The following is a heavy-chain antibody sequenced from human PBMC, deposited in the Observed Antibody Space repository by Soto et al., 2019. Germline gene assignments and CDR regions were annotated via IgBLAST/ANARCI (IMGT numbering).Heavy chain of an antibody. CDR1: GGSISSGGYS. Sequence: KTSETLSLTCAVSGGSISSGGYSWSWIRQPPGKGLEWIGYIYHSGSTYYNPSLKSRVTISVDRSKNQFSLKLSSVTAADTAVYYCARGPGYCTNGVCPGRFNYYYGMDVWGQGTTVTVSS. D-gene: IGHD2-8*01. CDR3: ARGPGYCTNGVCPGRFNYYYGMDV. CDR2: IYHSGST. V-gene: IGHV4-30-2*01. J-gene: IGHJ6*02.